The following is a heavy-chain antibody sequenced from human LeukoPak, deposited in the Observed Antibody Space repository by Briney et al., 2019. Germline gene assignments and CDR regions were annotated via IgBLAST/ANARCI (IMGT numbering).Heavy chain of an antibody. J-gene: IGHJ4*02. D-gene: IGHD3-16*01. CDR1: GFNFISYG. CDR2: ISYDGTNK. Sequence: PGGSLRLSCSASGFNFISYGMNWVRQAPGKGLEWVAVISYDGTNKYYAESVKGRFSVSRDNSKNTLFLQMNSLRAEDTAVYYCAKDGGRYFDYWGQGTLVTVSS. CDR3: AKDGGRYFDY. V-gene: IGHV3-30*18.